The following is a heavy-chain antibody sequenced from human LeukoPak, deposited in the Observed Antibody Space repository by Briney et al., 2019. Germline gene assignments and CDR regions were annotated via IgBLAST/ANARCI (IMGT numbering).Heavy chain of an antibody. CDR1: GFTFNYAW. J-gene: IGHJ4*02. D-gene: IGHD5-18*01. CDR3: TTAPSGYAYMNGWHLDY. CDR2: IKSKTDGETT. V-gene: IGHV3-15*01. Sequence: GGSLRLSCAAFGFTFNYAWMSWVRQAPGKGLEWVGRIKSKTDGETTDYAAPVKGRFTISRDDSKNTLYLQMNSLKTEDTALYYCTTAPSGYAYMNGWHLDYWGQGALVTVSS.